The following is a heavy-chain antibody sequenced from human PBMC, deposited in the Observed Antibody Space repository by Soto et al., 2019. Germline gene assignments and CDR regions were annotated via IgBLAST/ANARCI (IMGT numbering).Heavy chain of an antibody. D-gene: IGHD2-15*01. CDR2: IDGSGRNT. J-gene: IGHJ4*02. CDR1: GFTFSSYA. Sequence: PVGSLRLSGAASGFTFSSYAMSWVRQAPGKGLEWVSGIDGSGRNTYYADSVKGRFTISRDNSKNTLSVQMNGLRVEDTALYYCAKDGGSVCSGGTCYFQAPDYWGQGTLVTVSS. V-gene: IGHV3-23*01. CDR3: AKDGGSVCSGGTCYFQAPDY.